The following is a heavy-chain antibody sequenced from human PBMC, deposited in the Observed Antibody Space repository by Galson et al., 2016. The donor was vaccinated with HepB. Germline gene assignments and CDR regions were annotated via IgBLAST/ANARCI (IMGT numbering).Heavy chain of an antibody. Sequence: SLRLSCAASGFTFSNYAMHWVRQAPGKGLEWMTVISYDGSDRYSADSVMGRFTISRDNSNNMLYLQMNSLRTDDTAVYYCARAKWGSSLWHYFDFWGQGTLVTVSS. CDR2: ISYDGSDR. D-gene: IGHD1-26*01. J-gene: IGHJ4*02. V-gene: IGHV3-30*04. CDR1: GFTFSNYA. CDR3: ARAKWGSSLWHYFDF.